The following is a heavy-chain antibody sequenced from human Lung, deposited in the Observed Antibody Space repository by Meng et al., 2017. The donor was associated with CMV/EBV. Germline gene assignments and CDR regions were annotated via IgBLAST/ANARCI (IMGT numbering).Heavy chain of an antibody. Sequence: SCAASGFAFSSYWMSWVRQAPGKGLEWVANIKQDGSEKYYVDSVKGRFTISRDNAKYSLYLQMNILRAGDTAVYYCARVDFWTDQYYFDYWGQGTLVTVSS. V-gene: IGHV3-7*01. CDR3: ARVDFWTDQYYFDY. D-gene: IGHD3/OR15-3a*01. CDR1: GFAFSSYW. J-gene: IGHJ4*02. CDR2: IKQDGSEK.